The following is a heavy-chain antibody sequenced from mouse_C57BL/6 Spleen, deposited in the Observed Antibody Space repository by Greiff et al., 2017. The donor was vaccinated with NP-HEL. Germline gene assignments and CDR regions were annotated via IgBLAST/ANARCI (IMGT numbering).Heavy chain of an antibody. CDR3: ARRDGNLRYYFDY. D-gene: IGHD2-1*01. CDR1: GFTFSSYG. Sequence: EVNVVESGGDLVKPGGSLKLSCAASGFTFSSYGMSWVRQTPDKRLEWVATISSGGSYTYYPDSVKGRFTISRDNAKNTLYLQMSSLKSEDTAMYYCARRDGNLRYYFDYWGHSTTLTVSS. J-gene: IGHJ2*01. V-gene: IGHV5-6*02. CDR2: ISSGGSYT.